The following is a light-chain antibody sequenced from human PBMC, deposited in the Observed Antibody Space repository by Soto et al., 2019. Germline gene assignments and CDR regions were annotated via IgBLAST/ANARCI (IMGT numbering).Light chain of an antibody. J-gene: IGKJ1*01. Sequence: IRLTQSAGTLSLSPGERATLSCRASQSVSSSYLAWYQQKPGQAPRLLIYGASSRATGIPDRFSGSGSGTDFTLTISRLEPEDFAVYYCQQYGSSPETFGQGTKVDIK. CDR1: QSVSSSY. V-gene: IGKV3-20*01. CDR2: GAS. CDR3: QQYGSSPET.